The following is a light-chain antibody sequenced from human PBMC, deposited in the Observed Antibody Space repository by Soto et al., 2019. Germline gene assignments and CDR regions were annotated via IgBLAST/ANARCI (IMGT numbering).Light chain of an antibody. V-gene: IGLV2-23*02. CDR1: SGGIGTFNL. J-gene: IGLJ3*02. Sequence: QSVLTQPASVSGSPGQSIAISCTGNSGGIGTFNLVSWYQQHPGKAPKLIIYEVNKRPSGISSRFSGSKSGNTASLTISGLQAEDEADYYCYSFAGFNTQFGGGTKLTVL. CDR2: EVN. CDR3: YSFAGFNTQ.